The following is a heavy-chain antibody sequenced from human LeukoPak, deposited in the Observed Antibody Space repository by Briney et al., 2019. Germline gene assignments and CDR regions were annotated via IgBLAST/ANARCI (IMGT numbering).Heavy chain of an antibody. CDR1: GFTFSCYA. J-gene: IGHJ6*03. V-gene: IGHV3-23*01. D-gene: IGHD5-12*01. CDR3: ARGAGLPLTRYMDV. CDR2: TSGSGDST. Sequence: GGSLRLSCAASGFTFSCYAMSSVRQAPGKGLEWVSATSGSGDSTYYADSVKGRFTISRDNSKNTLYLQMNSLRAEETAVYYCARGAGLPLTRYMDVWGKGTTVTVSS.